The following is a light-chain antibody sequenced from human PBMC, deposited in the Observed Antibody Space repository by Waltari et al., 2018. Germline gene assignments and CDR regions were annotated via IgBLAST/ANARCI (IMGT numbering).Light chain of an antibody. Sequence: PEEGPRYLMKVNSDVSHSKGDKTPDRFSGSSSGAEQYLTISSLQSEDEAGYYCQTEGDGTWVCGGGTKLTVL. V-gene: IGLV4-69*01. CDR3: QTEGDGTWV. CDR2: VNSDVSH. J-gene: IGLJ3*02.